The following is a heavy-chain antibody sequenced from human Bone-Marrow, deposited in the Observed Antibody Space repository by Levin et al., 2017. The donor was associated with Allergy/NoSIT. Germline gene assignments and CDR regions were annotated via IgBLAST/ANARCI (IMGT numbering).Heavy chain of an antibody. CDR3: ARRQDYYAAGSFDL. CDR2: IFPGDSDS. J-gene: IGHJ4*02. Sequence: GASVKVSCKASGYTFDNFWIGWVRQMPGKGLQWIGIIFPGDSDSRYSPSFESQVTVSVDKTISTAYLQWSSLKASDTAMYYCARRQDYYAAGSFDLWGQGTLVTVSS. V-gene: IGHV5-51*03. D-gene: IGHD3-10*01. CDR1: GYTFDNFW.